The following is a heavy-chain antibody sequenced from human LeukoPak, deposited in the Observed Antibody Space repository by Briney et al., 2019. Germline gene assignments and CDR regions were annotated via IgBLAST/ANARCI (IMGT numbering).Heavy chain of an antibody. D-gene: IGHD3-22*01. CDR3: GRWGYFDSGNYFVVDY. J-gene: IGHJ4*02. Sequence: SETLSLTCIVSGDSIRSYYWSWIRQAPGKALEWIGHIHNNGDIAYNFSLKSRVTISMDTSKNQFSLKLSSVTAADTAVYYCGRWGYFDSGNYFVVDYWGQGTVVTVSS. CDR2: IHNNGDI. CDR1: GDSIRSYY. V-gene: IGHV4-59*01.